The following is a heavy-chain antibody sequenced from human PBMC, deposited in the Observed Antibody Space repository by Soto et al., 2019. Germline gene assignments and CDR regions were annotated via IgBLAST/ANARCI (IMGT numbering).Heavy chain of an antibody. CDR1: GGTFSSYT. Sequence: QVQLVQSGAEVKKPGSSVKVSCKASGGTFSSYTISWVRQAPGQGVEWMGRIIPILGIANYAQKFQGRVTITADKSTSTAYMELSSLRSEDTAVYYCARESGITGTGWFDPWGQGTLVTVSS. CDR3: ARESGITGTGWFDP. J-gene: IGHJ5*02. V-gene: IGHV1-69*08. D-gene: IGHD1-7*01. CDR2: IIPILGIA.